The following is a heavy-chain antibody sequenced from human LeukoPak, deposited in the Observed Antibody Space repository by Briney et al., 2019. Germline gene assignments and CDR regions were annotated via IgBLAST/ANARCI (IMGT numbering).Heavy chain of an antibody. J-gene: IGHJ4*02. CDR1: GFTLSDYS. Sequence: PGGSLRLSCAASGFTLSDYSMTCLRQSPGQALEWISFFTSGGVSAFYADSVRGRFTVSRDDARNSLSLYMNTLRADDTAVYYCASSLNTVMVSPYYLEYWGPGTLVTVSS. V-gene: IGHV3-11*04. CDR2: FTSGGVSA. D-gene: IGHD5-18*01. CDR3: ASSLNTVMVSPYYLEY.